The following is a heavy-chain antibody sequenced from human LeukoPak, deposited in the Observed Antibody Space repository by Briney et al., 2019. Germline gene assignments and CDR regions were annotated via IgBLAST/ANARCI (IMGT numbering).Heavy chain of an antibody. CDR3: ARGVLRFLAGDY. V-gene: IGHV3-7*01. CDR2: IRPDGSEI. J-gene: IGHJ4*02. D-gene: IGHD3-3*01. CDR1: GFTLNTYW. Sequence: GGSLRLSCAASGFTLNTYWMSWVRQAPGKGLEWVANIRPDGSEIYYVDSVKGRFTISRDNAKNSLYLQMNSLRAEDTAVYFCARGVLRFLAGDYWGQGTLVTVSS.